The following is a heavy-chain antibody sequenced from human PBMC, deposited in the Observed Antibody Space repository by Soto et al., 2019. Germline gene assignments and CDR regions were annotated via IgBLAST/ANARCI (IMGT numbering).Heavy chain of an antibody. CDR1: GGSISSYY. CDR2: IYYSGST. J-gene: IGHJ4*02. Sequence: SETLSLTCTVSGGSISSYYWSWIRQPPGKGLEWIGYIYYSGSTNYNPSLKSRVTISVDTSKNQFSLKLSSVTAADTAVYYCARTVTTSTWYYFDYWGQGTLVTGSS. D-gene: IGHD4-17*01. V-gene: IGHV4-59*01. CDR3: ARTVTTSTWYYFDY.